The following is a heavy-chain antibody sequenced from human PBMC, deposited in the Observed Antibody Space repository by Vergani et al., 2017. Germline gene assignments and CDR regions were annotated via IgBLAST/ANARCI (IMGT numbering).Heavy chain of an antibody. V-gene: IGHV5-51*01. CDR3: ARQPYLYSYGIDY. J-gene: IGHJ4*02. CDR2: IYPGDSDT. Sequence: VQLVQSGADVKKPGSSVKVSCKASGGTFSSYAMSWVRQMPGKGREWMGIIYPGDSDTRYSPSFHGQVTISADKSISTAYLQWSSLKASDTAMYYCARQPYLYSYGIDYWGQGTLVTVSS. CDR1: GGTFSSYA. D-gene: IGHD5-18*01.